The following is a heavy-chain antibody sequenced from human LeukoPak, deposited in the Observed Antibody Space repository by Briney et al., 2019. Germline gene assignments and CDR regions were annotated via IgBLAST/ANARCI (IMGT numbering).Heavy chain of an antibody. Sequence: GGSLRLSCAASGFTFSSYAMSWVRQAPGKGLEWVSAISGSGGSTYYADSVKGRFTISRGNTKNSLYLQMDSLRAEDTAVYYCASSPYDSSGYYWGWGQGTLVTVSS. CDR1: GFTFSSYA. J-gene: IGHJ1*01. CDR3: ASSPYDSSGYYWG. V-gene: IGHV3-23*01. CDR2: ISGSGGST. D-gene: IGHD3-22*01.